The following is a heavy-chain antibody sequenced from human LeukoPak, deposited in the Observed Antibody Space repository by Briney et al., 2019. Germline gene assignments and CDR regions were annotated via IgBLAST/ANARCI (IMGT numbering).Heavy chain of an antibody. CDR1: GGSISSYY. Sequence: SETLSLTCTVSGGSISSYYWSWIRQPPGKGLEWIGYIYYSGSTNYNPSLKSRVTISVDTSKNQFSLKLSSVTAADTAVYYCARVDLSMSFDYWGRGTLVTVSS. V-gene: IGHV4-59*01. CDR2: IYYSGST. J-gene: IGHJ4*02. CDR3: ARVDLSMSFDY. D-gene: IGHD2-8*01.